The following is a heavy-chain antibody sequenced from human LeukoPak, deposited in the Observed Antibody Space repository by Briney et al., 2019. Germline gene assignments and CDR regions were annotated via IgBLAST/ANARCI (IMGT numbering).Heavy chain of an antibody. V-gene: IGHV3-11*01. Sequence: PRGSLRLSCAASGFTFSDYYMSWIRQAPGKGLEWVSYISSGSTIYYADSVKGRFTISRDNAKNSLYLQMNSLRAEDTAVYYCARQVADYGDYVHYYYYYYMDVWGKGTTVTVSS. CDR2: ISSGSTI. CDR1: GFTFSDYY. J-gene: IGHJ6*03. D-gene: IGHD4-17*01. CDR3: ARQVADYGDYVHYYYYYYMDV.